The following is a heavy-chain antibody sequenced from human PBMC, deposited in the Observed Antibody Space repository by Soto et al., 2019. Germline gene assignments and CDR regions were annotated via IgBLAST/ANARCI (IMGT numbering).Heavy chain of an antibody. J-gene: IGHJ6*02. CDR2: INHSGST. CDR3: ARGVAATYGMDV. CDR1: WGSISSYD. D-gene: IGHD2-15*01. Sequence: SGSLSLSCAFSWGSISSYDWMWILQPPGKGLEWIGEINHSGSTNYNPSLKSRVTISVDTSKNQFSLKLSSVTAAETAVYYCARGVAATYGMDVWGQGTTVTVSS. V-gene: IGHV4-34*01.